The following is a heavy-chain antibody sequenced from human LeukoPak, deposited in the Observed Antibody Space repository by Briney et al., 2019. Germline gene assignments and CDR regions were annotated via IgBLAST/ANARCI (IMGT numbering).Heavy chain of an antibody. J-gene: IGHJ5*02. V-gene: IGHV4-39*01. D-gene: IGHD1-14*01. CDR2: IYYSGST. CDR3: AGLIRPGWFDP. Sequence: PSETLSLTCTVSGASIGSSTDYWGWIRQPPGKGLEWIANIYYSGSTYYNPSLKSRVTISVDTSKNQFSLKLSSVTAADTAVYYCAGLIRPGWFDPWGQGTLVTVSS. CDR1: GASIGSSTDY.